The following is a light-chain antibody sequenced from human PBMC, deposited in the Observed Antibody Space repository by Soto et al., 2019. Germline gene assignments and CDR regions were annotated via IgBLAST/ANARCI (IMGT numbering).Light chain of an antibody. V-gene: IGKV3-20*01. CDR2: GAS. CDR3: QQYGSSPSWT. CDR1: QSVSSSY. J-gene: IGKJ1*01. Sequence: EFVLTQSPGTLSLSPGERATLSCRASQSVSSSYLAWYQQKPGQAPRLLIYGASSRATGIPDRFSGSGSGTDFTLTISRLEPEDFAVYYCQQYGSSPSWTFGQGTKAEIK.